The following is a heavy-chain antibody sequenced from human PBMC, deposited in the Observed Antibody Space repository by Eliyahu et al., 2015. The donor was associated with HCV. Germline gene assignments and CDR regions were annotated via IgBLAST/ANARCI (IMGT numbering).Heavy chain of an antibody. D-gene: IGHD3-3*01. CDR2: IYYSGST. CDR3: ARERAAAIFGVVIPHYSYMDV. Sequence: QVQLQESGPGLVKPSETLSLTCTVSGGSISSDYWSWIRQPPGKGLEWIGYIYYSGSTNYNPSLKSRVNISVDTSKKKFSLNVSSVTAADTAVYYCARERAAAIFGVVIPHYSYMDVWGKGTTVIVSS. J-gene: IGHJ6*03. V-gene: IGHV4-59*01. CDR1: GGSISSDY.